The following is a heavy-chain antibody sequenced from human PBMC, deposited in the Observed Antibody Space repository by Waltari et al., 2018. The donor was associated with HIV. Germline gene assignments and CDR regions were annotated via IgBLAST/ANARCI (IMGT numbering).Heavy chain of an antibody. CDR3: ARASITGTTRGAFDI. V-gene: IGHV1-2*04. J-gene: IGHJ3*02. D-gene: IGHD1-7*01. CDR2: INPNSGGT. CDR1: GYTFTGYY. Sequence: QVQLVQSGAEVKKPGASVKVSCKASGYTFTGYYMHWVRQAPGQGLEWMGWINPNSGGTNYAQKFQGWVTMTRDTSISTAYMELSRLRSDDTAVYYCARASITGTTRGAFDIWGQGTMVTVSS.